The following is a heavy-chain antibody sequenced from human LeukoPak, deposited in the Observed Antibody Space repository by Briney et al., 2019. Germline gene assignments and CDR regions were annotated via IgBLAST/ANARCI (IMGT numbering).Heavy chain of an antibody. Sequence: ASVKVSCKASGYTFTSYGISWVLHAPGQGLECMGWISAYNGNTNYAQKLQGRVTMTTDTSTSTAYMELRSLRSDDTAVYYWQRTAYDILTGYYNYYYYGMDVWGQGTTVTVSS. V-gene: IGHV1-18*01. J-gene: IGHJ6*02. CDR2: ISAYNGNT. CDR1: GYTFTSYG. CDR3: QRTAYDILTGYYNYYYYGMDV. D-gene: IGHD3-9*01.